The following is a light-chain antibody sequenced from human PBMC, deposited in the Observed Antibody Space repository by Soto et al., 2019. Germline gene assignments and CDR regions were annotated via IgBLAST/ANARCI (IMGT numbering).Light chain of an antibody. CDR3: QQLNSYPLT. V-gene: IGKV1-9*01. J-gene: IGKJ4*01. CDR2: AAS. CDR1: QGIGSY. Sequence: IKLTQSPSSLSASVGDRVTITCRASQGIGSYLAWYQQKPGEAPKLLIFAASTLQSGVPSRFSGSGSGTDFTLTISSLQAEDFATYYCQQLNSYPLTFGGGTKVDI.